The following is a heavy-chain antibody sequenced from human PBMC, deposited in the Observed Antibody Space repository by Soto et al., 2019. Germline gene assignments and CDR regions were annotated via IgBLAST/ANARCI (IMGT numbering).Heavy chain of an antibody. CDR1: GFSFNTYA. CDR3: ASDPGIAAAGMDY. Sequence: EVQLVASGGGLIQPGGSLRLSCAASGFSFNTYAMNWVRQAPGKGLEWISYISSSSSRIYYADSVKGRFTLSRDNAKNSLYLQMNSLRAEDTAVYYCASDPGIAAAGMDYWGQGTLVNVSS. V-gene: IGHV3-48*04. J-gene: IGHJ4*02. D-gene: IGHD6-25*01. CDR2: ISSSSSRI.